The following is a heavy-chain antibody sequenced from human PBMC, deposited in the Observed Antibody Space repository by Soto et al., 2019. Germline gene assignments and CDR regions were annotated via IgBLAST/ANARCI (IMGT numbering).Heavy chain of an antibody. CDR3: ARGPNAYISSSPGRDF. CDR1: GFTLSSYW. CDR2: IKSDGSST. D-gene: IGHD6-6*01. V-gene: IGHV3-74*01. J-gene: IGHJ4*02. Sequence: GGSLRLSCVASGFTLSSYWMHWVRQAPGEGLVWVSRIKSDGSSTNYADSVKGRFTISRDNAKNTLYLQMNSLRAEDTAVYYCARGPNAYISSSPGRDFWGQGTLVTVSS.